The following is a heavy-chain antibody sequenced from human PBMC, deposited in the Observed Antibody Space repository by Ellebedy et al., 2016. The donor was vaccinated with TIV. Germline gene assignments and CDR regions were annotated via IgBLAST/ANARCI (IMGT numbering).Heavy chain of an antibody. CDR3: ARVLRATSGMDL. Sequence: ASVKVSCKTSGYVFTAYYIHWVRQAPGQGLEWVGWINPDSGGTNLPQKFQGRVTMTRDTSVNTAYMELSRLQTDDTAVYYCARVLRATSGMDLWGQGTTVIVS. V-gene: IGHV1-2*02. J-gene: IGHJ6*02. CDR1: GYVFTAYY. D-gene: IGHD4/OR15-4a*01. CDR2: INPDSGGT.